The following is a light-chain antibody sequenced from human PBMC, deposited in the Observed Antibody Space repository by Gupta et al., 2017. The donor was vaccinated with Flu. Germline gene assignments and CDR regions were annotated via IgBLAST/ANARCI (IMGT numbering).Light chain of an antibody. CDR3: GTWDSTLSAGGL. CDR2: ENN. CDR1: SSIFGSNF. Sequence: QSVLTQPPSVSAAPGQKVTISCSGGSSIFGSNFVSWYQQLPGTAPRLLIYENNKRPSGIPARFSGSKSGTSATLDITGLQTGDEADYYCGTWDSTLSAGGLFGGGTKLTVL. V-gene: IGLV1-51*02. J-gene: IGLJ3*02.